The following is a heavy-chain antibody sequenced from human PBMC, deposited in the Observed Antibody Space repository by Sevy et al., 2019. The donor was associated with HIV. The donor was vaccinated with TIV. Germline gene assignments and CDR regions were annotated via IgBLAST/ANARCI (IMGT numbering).Heavy chain of an antibody. V-gene: IGHV3-33*01. J-gene: IGHJ4*02. CDR2: IWYDGTNK. D-gene: IGHD6-19*01. Sequence: GGSLRLSCAASGFSISGYGMHWVRQAPGKGLEWVAVIWYDGTNKEYADSVKGRFTISRDNSKNPLYLQMNSLRAEDTAGYYCAREDIRVAGIGYYFHSWGQGTLVTVSS. CDR1: GFSISGYG. CDR3: AREDIRVAGIGYYFHS.